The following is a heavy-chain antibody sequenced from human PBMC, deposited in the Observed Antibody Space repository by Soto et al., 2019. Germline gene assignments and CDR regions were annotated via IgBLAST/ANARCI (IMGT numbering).Heavy chain of an antibody. J-gene: IGHJ6*02. CDR1: GGTFSSYA. D-gene: IGHD3-22*01. Sequence: GASVKVSCKASGGTFSSYAISWVRQAPGQGLEWMGGIIPIFGTANYAQKFQGRVTITADESTSTAYMELSSLRSEDTAVYYCGGGYYDSSGYYYYYYGMDVWGQGTTVTVSS. V-gene: IGHV1-69*13. CDR3: GGGYYDSSGYYYYYYGMDV. CDR2: IIPIFGTA.